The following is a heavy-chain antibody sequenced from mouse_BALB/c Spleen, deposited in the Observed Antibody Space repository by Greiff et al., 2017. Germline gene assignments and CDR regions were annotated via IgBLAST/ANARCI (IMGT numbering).Heavy chain of an antibody. CDR3: TRRYDYDSYYYAMDY. J-gene: IGHJ4*01. CDR2: ISDGGSYT. Sequence: EVQGVESGGGLVKPGGSLKLSCAASGFTFSDYYMYWVRQTPEKRLEWVATISDGGSYTYYPDSVKGRFTISRDNAKNNLYLQMSSLKSEDTAMYYCTRRYDYDSYYYAMDYWGQGTSVTVSS. D-gene: IGHD2-4*01. CDR1: GFTFSDYY. V-gene: IGHV5-4*02.